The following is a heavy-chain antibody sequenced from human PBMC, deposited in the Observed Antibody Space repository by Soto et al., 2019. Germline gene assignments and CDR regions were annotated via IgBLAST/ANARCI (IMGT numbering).Heavy chain of an antibody. V-gene: IGHV3-23*01. J-gene: IGHJ6*02. CDR3: VKRGDV. CDR1: GFTFSSYA. CDR2: ISGGGGST. Sequence: EVHLLESGGGLVQPGGSLRLSCAASGFTFSSYAMSWVRQAPGKGLELVSTISGGGGSTYYPDSVRGRFTISRDNSKNTLYLQMNSLRAEDTAVYYCVKRGDVWGQGTTVTVSS.